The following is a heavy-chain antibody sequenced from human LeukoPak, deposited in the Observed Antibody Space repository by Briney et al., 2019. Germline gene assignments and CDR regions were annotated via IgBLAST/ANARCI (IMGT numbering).Heavy chain of an antibody. V-gene: IGHV3-7*01. CDR3: ARGLLLYDGDDAFDI. J-gene: IGHJ3*02. CDR1: GFTFSSYW. CDR2: IKQDGSEK. Sequence: GGSLRLSCAASGFTFSSYWMSWVRQAPGKGLEWVANIKQDGSEKYYVDSVKGRFTISRDNAKNSLYLQMNSLRAEDTAVYYCARGLLLYDGDDAFDIWGQGTMVTVSS. D-gene: IGHD2-15*01.